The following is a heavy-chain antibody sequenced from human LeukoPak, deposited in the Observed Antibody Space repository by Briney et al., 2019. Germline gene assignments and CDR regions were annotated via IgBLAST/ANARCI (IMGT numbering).Heavy chain of an antibody. CDR3: ARDPAPTAVPGGYFDY. J-gene: IGHJ4*02. V-gene: IGHV4-59*13. D-gene: IGHD6-19*01. Sequence: PSETLSLTCTVSSGSIKGFYWNWIRQPPGKGLEWIGYVYYSGTTNCNPSLKSRVTISVDMSKNHFSLKMNSVTAADTAVYYCARDPAPTAVPGGYFDYWGQGSLVTVSS. CDR2: VYYSGTT. CDR1: SGSIKGFY.